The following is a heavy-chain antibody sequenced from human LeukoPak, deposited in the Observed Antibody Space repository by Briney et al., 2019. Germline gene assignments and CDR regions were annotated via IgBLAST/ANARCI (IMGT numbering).Heavy chain of an antibody. CDR2: INHSGST. CDR1: GGSFSGYY. Sequence: SETLSLTCAVYGGSFSGYYWSWIRQPPGKGLEWIGEINHSGSTNYNPSLKSRVTISVDTSKNQFSLKLSSVTAADTAVYYCARAGGLVTAIARWGQGTPVTVSS. D-gene: IGHD2-21*02. V-gene: IGHV4-34*01. CDR3: ARAGGLVTAIAR. J-gene: IGHJ4*02.